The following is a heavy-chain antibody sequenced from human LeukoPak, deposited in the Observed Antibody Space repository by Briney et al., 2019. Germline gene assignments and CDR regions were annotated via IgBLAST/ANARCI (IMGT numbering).Heavy chain of an antibody. CDR1: GGSISSYY. V-gene: IGHV4-59*01. Sequence: PSETLSLTCTVSGGSISSYYWSWIRQPPGKGLEWIGYIYYSGSTNYNPSLKSRVTISVDTSKNQFSLKLSSVTAADTAVYYCARGRGYYGPYYFDYWGQGNPGHRLL. CDR3: ARGRGYYGPYYFDY. D-gene: IGHD3-10*01. CDR2: IYYSGST. J-gene: IGHJ4*02.